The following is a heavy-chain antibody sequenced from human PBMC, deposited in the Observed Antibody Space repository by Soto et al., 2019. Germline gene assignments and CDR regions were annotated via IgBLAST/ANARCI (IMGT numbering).Heavy chain of an antibody. CDR2: ISAGGDT. J-gene: IGHJ4*02. Sequence: PGGSLRLSCVASGFVFSDYAMSWVRQAPGKGLEWVSAISAGGDTYYADSVKGRFTVSRANSKNTLYLQMNSLRAKDTAIYHCANVPIWCGGSSCYTEGLDSWGQGTLVTVSS. CDR1: GFVFSDYA. V-gene: IGHV3-23*01. CDR3: ANVPIWCGGSSCYTEGLDS. D-gene: IGHD2-21*01.